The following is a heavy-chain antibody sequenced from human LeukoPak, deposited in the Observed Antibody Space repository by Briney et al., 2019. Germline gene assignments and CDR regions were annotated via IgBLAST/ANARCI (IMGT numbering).Heavy chain of an antibody. J-gene: IGHJ4*02. CDR1: GYTFTSYG. Sequence: GASVKVSCKASGYTFTSYGISWVRQAPAQGLEWMGWISANNGNTNYAQKLQGRVTMTTDTSTSTAYMELRSLRSDDTAVYYCAISPRRLLGANPLHFDYWGQGTLVSVSS. V-gene: IGHV1-18*04. CDR3: AISPRRLLGANPLHFDY. D-gene: IGHD4/OR15-4a*01. CDR2: ISANNGNT.